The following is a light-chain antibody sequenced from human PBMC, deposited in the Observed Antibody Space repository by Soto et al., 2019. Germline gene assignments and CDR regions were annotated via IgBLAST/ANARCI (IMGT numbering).Light chain of an antibody. CDR2: DAS. CDR1: QSVSSY. CDR3: PQRSNWPPNT. Sequence: EIVLTQSPATLSLSPGERATLACSASQSVSSYLAWYQQKPGQPPRLLIYDASNRAIGIPARFSGSGSGTDFSLTISSLEPEDFAVYYCPQRSNWPPNTFGQGTKLEIK. J-gene: IGKJ2*01. V-gene: IGKV3-11*01.